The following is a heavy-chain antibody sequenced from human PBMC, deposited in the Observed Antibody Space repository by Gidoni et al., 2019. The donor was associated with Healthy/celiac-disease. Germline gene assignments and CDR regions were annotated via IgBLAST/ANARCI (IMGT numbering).Heavy chain of an antibody. CDR2: ISGSGGST. CDR3: AKDLGFGDYVVVFDY. Sequence: EVQLLESGGGLVQPGGSLRLACAASGFPFSSYAMSWVRQAPGKGLEWVSAISGSGGSTYYADSVKGRFTISRDNSKNTLYLQMNSLRAEDTAVYYCAKDLGFGDYVVVFDYWGQGTLVTVSS. D-gene: IGHD4-17*01. V-gene: IGHV3-23*01. J-gene: IGHJ4*02. CDR1: GFPFSSYA.